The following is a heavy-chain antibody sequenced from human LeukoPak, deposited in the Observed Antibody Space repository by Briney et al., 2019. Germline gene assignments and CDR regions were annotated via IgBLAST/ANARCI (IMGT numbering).Heavy chain of an antibody. CDR2: MYPNSGNT. CDR3: ARLRPDYGGNCDY. Sequence: AXGQGLXXXGWMYPNSGNTGYAQKFQGRVTMTRNTSISTAYMELSSLRSEDTAVYYCARLRPDYGGNCDYWGQGTLVTVSS. D-gene: IGHD4-23*01. J-gene: IGHJ4*02. V-gene: IGHV1-8*01.